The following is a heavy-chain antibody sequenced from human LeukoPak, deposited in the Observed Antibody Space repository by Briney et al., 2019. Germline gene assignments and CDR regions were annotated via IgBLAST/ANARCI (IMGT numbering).Heavy chain of an antibody. D-gene: IGHD3-16*01. Sequence: SQTLSLTCTVSGGSISSGSYYWSWIRQPAGKGLEWIGRIYTSGRTNYNPSLKSRVTISVDTSKNQFSLNLTSVTAADTTVYYCARFTPQGYGWGGYNRFDPWGQGTLVTVSS. J-gene: IGHJ5*02. CDR2: IYTSGRT. CDR3: ARFTPQGYGWGGYNRFDP. V-gene: IGHV4-61*02. CDR1: GGSISSGSYY.